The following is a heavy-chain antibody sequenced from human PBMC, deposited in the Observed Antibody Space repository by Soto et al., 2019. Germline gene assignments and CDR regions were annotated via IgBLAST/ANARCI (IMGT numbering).Heavy chain of an antibody. V-gene: IGHV4-34*01. CDR2: INHSGSS. CDR3: TTGRVYRVVVSGGVINRGGWFAP. J-gene: IGHJ5*02. CDR1: GGSFSANY. Sequence: QVQLQQWGAGLLKPSETLSLTCAVYGGSFSANYWSWIRQRPGKGLEWIGEINHSGSSNYTPSLHQSPILAAATSTGQRSSAPCSVTAAHTAVQYWTTGRVYRVVVSGGVINRGGWFAPSG. D-gene: IGHD3-3*01.